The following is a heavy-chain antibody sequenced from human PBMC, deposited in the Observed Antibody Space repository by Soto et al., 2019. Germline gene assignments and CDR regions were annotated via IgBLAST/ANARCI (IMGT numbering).Heavy chain of an antibody. CDR3: AREETAWPLAYGLDV. CDR1: GFTFSSYA. J-gene: IGHJ6*02. D-gene: IGHD2-21*02. V-gene: IGHV3-30-3*01. Sequence: GGSLRLSCAASGFTFSSYAMHWVRQAPGKGLEWVAVISYDGSNKYYADSVKGRFTISRDNSKNTLYLQMNSLRAEDTAVYYCAREETAWPLAYGLDVWGQGTTVTVSS. CDR2: ISYDGSNK.